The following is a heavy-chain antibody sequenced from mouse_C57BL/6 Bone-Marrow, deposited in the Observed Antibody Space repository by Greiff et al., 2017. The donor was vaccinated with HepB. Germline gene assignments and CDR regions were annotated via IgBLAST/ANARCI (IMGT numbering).Heavy chain of an antibody. J-gene: IGHJ4*01. V-gene: IGHV1-55*01. CDR3: ARWGFIPIYYCGSIPYYAMDY. Sequence: QVQLQQPGAELVKPGASVKMSCKASGYTFTSYWITWVKQSPGQGLEWIGDIYPGSGSTNYNEKFKSKFTLTVDTSSSTAYMQLSSLTSEDSAVYCCARWGFIPIYYCGSIPYYAMDYWGQGTSVTVSS. CDR1: GYTFTSYW. D-gene: IGHD1-1*01. CDR2: IYPGSGST.